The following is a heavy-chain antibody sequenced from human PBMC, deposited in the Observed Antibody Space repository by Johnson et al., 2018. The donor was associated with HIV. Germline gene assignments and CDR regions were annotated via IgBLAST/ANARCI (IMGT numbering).Heavy chain of an antibody. J-gene: IGHJ3*02. CDR3: ARDLGGYCSGWSCCWDAFDI. D-gene: IGHD2-15*01. V-gene: IGHV3-7*04. Sequence: VQLVESGGGVARPGRSLRLSCAASGFTFSSYWMSWVRQAPGKGLEWVANIKQDGSEKYYVDSVKGRFTISRDNAKNSLYLQMNSLRAEDTAVYYCARDLGGYCSGWSCCWDAFDIWGQGTRVTVSS. CDR2: IKQDGSEK. CDR1: GFTFSSYW.